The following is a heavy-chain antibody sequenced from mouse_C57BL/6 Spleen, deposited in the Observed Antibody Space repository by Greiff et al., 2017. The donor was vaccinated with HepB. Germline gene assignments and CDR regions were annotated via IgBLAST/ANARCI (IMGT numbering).Heavy chain of an antibody. D-gene: IGHD1-1*02. V-gene: IGHV1-80*01. J-gene: IGHJ4*01. Sequence: QVQLQQSGAELVKPGASVKISCKASGYAFSSCWMNWVKQRPGKGLEWIGQIYPGDGDTNYNGKFKGKATLTADKSSSTAYMQLSSLTSEDSAVYCCAIGGGYCAMDYWGQGTSVTVSS. CDR3: AIGGGYCAMDY. CDR2: IYPGDGDT. CDR1: GYAFSSCW.